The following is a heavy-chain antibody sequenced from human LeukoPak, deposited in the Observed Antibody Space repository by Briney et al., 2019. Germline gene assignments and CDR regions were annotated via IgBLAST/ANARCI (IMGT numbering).Heavy chain of an antibody. Sequence: GESLKISCKASGYTFTTYWIGWVRQMPGRGLEWMAIIYPGDSDSRYSPSFEGQVTISVDKSINTAYLQWSSLKASDTAMYYCAGHGYGVTSYYYGVSVWGQGTTVTVSS. V-gene: IGHV5-51*01. J-gene: IGHJ6*02. D-gene: IGHD4-17*01. CDR3: AGHGYGVTSYYYGVSV. CDR1: GYTFTTYW. CDR2: IYPGDSDS.